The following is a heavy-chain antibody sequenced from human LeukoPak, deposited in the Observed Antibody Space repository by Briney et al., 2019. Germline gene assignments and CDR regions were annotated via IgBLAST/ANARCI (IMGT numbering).Heavy chain of an antibody. J-gene: IGHJ6*03. CDR2: INHSGST. V-gene: IGHV4-34*01. Sequence: PETLSLTCAVYGGSFSGYYWSWIRQPPGKGLEWIGEINHSGSTNYNPSLKSRVTISVDTSKNQFSLKLSSVTAADTAVYYCARVRGYCSGGSCYNLYYYYYYMDVWGKGTTVTVSS. CDR1: GGSFSGYY. CDR3: ARVRGYCSGGSCYNLYYYYYYMDV. D-gene: IGHD2-15*01.